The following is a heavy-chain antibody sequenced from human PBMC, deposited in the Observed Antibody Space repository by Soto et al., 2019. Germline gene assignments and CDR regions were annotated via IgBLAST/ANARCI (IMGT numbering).Heavy chain of an antibody. J-gene: IGHJ5*02. V-gene: IGHV4-30-4*01. CDR1: GGSISSGDYY. CDR2: IHYSGST. Sequence: SETLSLTCTVSGGSISSGDYYWSWIRQPPGKGLEWIGNIHYSGSTFYSPSLKSRVTMSLDTSKNQFSLKLSSVSAADTAVYHCAREGKVTIFGVVTWGQGTLVTVSS. D-gene: IGHD3-3*01. CDR3: AREGKVTIFGVVT.